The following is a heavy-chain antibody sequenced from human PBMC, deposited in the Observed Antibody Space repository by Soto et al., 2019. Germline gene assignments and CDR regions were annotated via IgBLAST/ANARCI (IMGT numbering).Heavy chain of an antibody. CDR1: GFTFSSYG. J-gene: IGHJ3*02. CDR2: IWYDGSNK. V-gene: IGHV3-33*01. D-gene: IGHD2-15*01. Sequence: QVQLVESGGGVVQPGRSLRLSCAASGFTFSSYGMHWVRQAPGKGLEWVAVIWYDGSNKYYADSVKGRITISRDKSKNTLYQQMNSLRAEDTAVYYCARGLSPYCSGGSCLSDAFEIWGQGTMVTVSS. CDR3: ARGLSPYCSGGSCLSDAFEI.